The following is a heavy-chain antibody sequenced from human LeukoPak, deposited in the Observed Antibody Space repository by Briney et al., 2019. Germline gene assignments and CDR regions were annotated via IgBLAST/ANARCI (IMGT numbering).Heavy chain of an antibody. D-gene: IGHD6-13*01. Sequence: GGSLRLSCAASGFTFNNYAMSWVRQAPGKGLEWVSTISGTGSNTYYADSVKGRFTISRDNSKNALYLQMNSLRAEDTARYYCAKGSDASSWSQNPYYFDYWGQGTLVTVSS. J-gene: IGHJ4*02. CDR1: GFTFNNYA. V-gene: IGHV3-23*01. CDR2: ISGTGSNT. CDR3: AKGSDASSWSQNPYYFDY.